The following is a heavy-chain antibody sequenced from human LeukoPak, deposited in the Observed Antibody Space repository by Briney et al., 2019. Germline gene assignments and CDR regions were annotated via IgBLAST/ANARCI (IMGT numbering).Heavy chain of an antibody. Sequence: GGSLRLSCAASGFTVSSNYMSWVRQAPGKGLEWVSVIYSGGSTYYADSVKGRFTISRDNSKNTLYLQMNSLRAENTAVYYCARGGLHRTLNDWGQGTLVTVSS. V-gene: IGHV3-53*01. CDR3: ARGGLHRTLND. CDR1: GFTVSSNY. D-gene: IGHD3-16*01. CDR2: IYSGGST. J-gene: IGHJ4*02.